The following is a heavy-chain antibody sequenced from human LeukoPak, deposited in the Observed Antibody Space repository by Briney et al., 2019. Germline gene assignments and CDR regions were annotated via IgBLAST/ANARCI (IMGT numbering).Heavy chain of an antibody. CDR3: ARDRYYYDSSGYGLWFDP. Sequence: GGSLRLSCAASGFTFSSYWMSWVRQAPGKGLEWVANIKQDGSEKYCVDSVKGRFTISRDNAKNSLYLQMNSLRAEDTAVYYRARDRYYYDSSGYGLWFDPWGQGTLVTVSS. CDR1: GFTFSSYW. V-gene: IGHV3-7*03. D-gene: IGHD3-22*01. CDR2: IKQDGSEK. J-gene: IGHJ5*02.